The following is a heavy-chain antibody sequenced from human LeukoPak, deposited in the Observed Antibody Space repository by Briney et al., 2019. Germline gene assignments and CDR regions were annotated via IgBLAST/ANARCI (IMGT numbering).Heavy chain of an antibody. D-gene: IGHD5-18*01. CDR1: GGPISSGGYH. V-gene: IGHV4-39*01. CDR3: ARLQGNSYGLDY. J-gene: IGHJ4*02. Sequence: PSETLSLTCTVSGGPISSGGYHWGWIRQPPGKGLEWIGSIYFSGSTYYNPSLKSRVTISVDTSKNQFSLKLNSVTAADTSVYYCARLQGNSYGLDYWGQGTLVTVSS. CDR2: IYFSGST.